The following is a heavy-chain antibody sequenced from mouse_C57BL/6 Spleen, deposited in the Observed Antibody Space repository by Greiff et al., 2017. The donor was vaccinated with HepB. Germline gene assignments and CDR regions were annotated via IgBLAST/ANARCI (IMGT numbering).Heavy chain of an antibody. Sequence: EVHLVESGGGLVKPGGSLKLSCAASGFTFSDYGMHWVRQAPEKGLEWVAYISSGSSTIYYADTVKGRFTISRDNAKNTLFLQMTSLRSEDTAMYYCARQGWLLPFDYWGQGTTLTVSS. D-gene: IGHD2-3*01. J-gene: IGHJ2*01. CDR2: ISSGSSTI. CDR1: GFTFSDYG. V-gene: IGHV5-17*01. CDR3: ARQGWLLPFDY.